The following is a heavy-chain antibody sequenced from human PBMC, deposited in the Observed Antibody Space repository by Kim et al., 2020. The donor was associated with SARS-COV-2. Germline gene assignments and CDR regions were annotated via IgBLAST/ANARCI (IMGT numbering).Heavy chain of an antibody. J-gene: IGHJ4*02. CDR3: TRDREDGYNEGFDH. D-gene: IGHD5-12*01. Sequence: GGSLRLSCAATRFPFETYSMNWVRQAPGKGLEWVATISSGSDDIYHADSVKGRFTISRENGRNLLYLQMNSLRAEDTALYYCTRDREDGYNEGFDHWGQGALVTVSS. CDR2: ISSGSDDI. V-gene: IGHV3-21*06. CDR1: RFPFETYS.